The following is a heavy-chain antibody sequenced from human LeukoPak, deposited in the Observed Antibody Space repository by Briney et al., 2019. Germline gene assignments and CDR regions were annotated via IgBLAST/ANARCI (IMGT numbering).Heavy chain of an antibody. Sequence: GGSLRLSCAASGFTFSNAWMSWVRQAPGKGLEWVGRIKSKTDGGTNNYAAPVKGRFTISRDDSKNTLYLQMNSLKTEYTAVYYCTTDHPYYARFDYWGQGTLVTVSS. J-gene: IGHJ4*02. V-gene: IGHV3-15*01. CDR2: IKSKTDGGTN. CDR3: TTDHPYYARFDY. D-gene: IGHD3-22*01. CDR1: GFTFSNAW.